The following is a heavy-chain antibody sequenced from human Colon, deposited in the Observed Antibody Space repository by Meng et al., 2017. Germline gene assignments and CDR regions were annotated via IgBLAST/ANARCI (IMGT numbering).Heavy chain of an antibody. V-gene: IGHV4-59*08. D-gene: IGHD6-6*01. CDR3: AATRHKPYNWFDP. Sequence: QVQLQESGPGLVKPSETLSLTCTVSGGSISSYYWSWIRQPPGKGLEWIGYIYYSGSTNYNPSLKSRVTISVDTSKNQFSLNLSSVTAADTAVYYCAATRHKPYNWFDPWGQGALVTVSS. CDR2: IYYSGST. J-gene: IGHJ5*02. CDR1: GGSISSYY.